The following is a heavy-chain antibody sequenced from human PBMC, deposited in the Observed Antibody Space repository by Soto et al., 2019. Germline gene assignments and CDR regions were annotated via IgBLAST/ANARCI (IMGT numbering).Heavy chain of an antibody. V-gene: IGHV3-33*01. D-gene: IGHD2-21*02. CDR1: VFTFSSYG. J-gene: IGHJ4*02. CDR3: ARDGLAYCGGDCYSDY. Sequence: GGSLRLSCASSVFTFSSYGMHWVRQAPGKGLEWVAVIWYDGSNKYYADSVKGRFTISRDNSKNTLYLQMNSLRAEDTAVYYCARDGLAYCGGDCYSDYGGQGTLVTVS. CDR2: IWYDGSNK.